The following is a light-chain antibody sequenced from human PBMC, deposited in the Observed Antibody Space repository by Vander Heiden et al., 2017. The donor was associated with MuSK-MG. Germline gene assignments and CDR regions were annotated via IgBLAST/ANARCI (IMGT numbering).Light chain of an antibody. J-gene: IGLJ1*01. CDR2: GNS. Sequence: QSVLPHPPPVSGAPGQTAPIACTGSRANTGAGYDVHWYQQLPGTAPKILIYGNSNRPSGVPDRFSGSKSGTSASLAITGLQAEDEADYYCQSYDSSLSGFFVFGTGTKVTVL. CDR1: RANTGAGYD. V-gene: IGLV1-40*01. CDR3: QSYDSSLSGFFV.